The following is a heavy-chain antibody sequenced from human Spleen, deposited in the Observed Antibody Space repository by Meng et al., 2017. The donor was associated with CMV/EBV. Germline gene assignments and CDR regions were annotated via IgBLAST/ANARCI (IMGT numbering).Heavy chain of an antibody. D-gene: IGHD6-19*01. J-gene: IGHJ6*02. CDR1: GFTFSNYA. CDR3: ARSSSGWYWHYYYGMDV. CDR2: ISGSGFST. Sequence: GESLKISCAASGFTFSNYAMNWVRQAPGKGPEWVSGISGSGFSTYYADSVKGRFTISRDNSKNTLYLQMNSLRAEDTAVYYCARSSSGWYWHYYYGMDVWGQGTTVTVSS. V-gene: IGHV3-23*01.